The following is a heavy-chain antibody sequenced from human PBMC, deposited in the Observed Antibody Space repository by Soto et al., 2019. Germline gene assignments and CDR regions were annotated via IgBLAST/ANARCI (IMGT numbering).Heavy chain of an antibody. CDR3: ASWYSGSYFLWYFDY. CDR1: GGTFSSYA. V-gene: IGHV1-69*12. D-gene: IGHD1-26*01. CDR2: IIPIFGTT. J-gene: IGHJ4*02. Sequence: QVQLVQSGAEVKKPGSSVKVSCKASGGTFSSYAISWVRQAPGQGLEWMGGIIPIFGTTNYAQKFQGRVTITADESTSTAYMELSSLRSEDTAVYYCASWYSGSYFLWYFDYWGQGTLVTVSS.